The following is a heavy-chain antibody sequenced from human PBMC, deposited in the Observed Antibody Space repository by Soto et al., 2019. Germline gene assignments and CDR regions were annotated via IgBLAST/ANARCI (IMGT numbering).Heavy chain of an antibody. J-gene: IGHJ4*02. CDR2: ISGSGSRT. D-gene: IGHD1-26*01. V-gene: IGHV3-23*01. CDR3: AKATYSGSHGEY. CDR1: GFTFSSYS. Sequence: EVQLLESGGGLVQPGGSLRLSCATSGFTFSSYSMTWVRQAPGKGLEWVSTISGSGSRTYYADPVKGRFTISRDNSKNTLYLQMNSLRAEDTAVYYCAKATYSGSHGEYWGQGTLVSVSS.